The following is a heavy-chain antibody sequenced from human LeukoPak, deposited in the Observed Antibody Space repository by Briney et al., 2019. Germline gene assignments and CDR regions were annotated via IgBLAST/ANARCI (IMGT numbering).Heavy chain of an antibody. V-gene: IGHV4-59*01. CDR1: GGSISSYY. J-gene: IGHJ4*02. CDR3: ARDRRFGEFGY. Sequence: KPSETLSLTCTVSGGSISSYYWSWIRQPPGKGLEWIGYIYYSGSTNYNPSLKSRVTISVDTSKNQFSPKLSSVTAADTAVYYCARDRRFGEFGYWGQGTLVTVSS. CDR2: IYYSGST. D-gene: IGHD3-10*01.